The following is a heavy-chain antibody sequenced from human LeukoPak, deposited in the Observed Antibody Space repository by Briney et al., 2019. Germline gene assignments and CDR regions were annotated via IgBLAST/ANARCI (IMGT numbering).Heavy chain of an antibody. J-gene: IGHJ3*02. Sequence: PSETLSLTCTVSGGSISSYYWSWIRQPAGKGLEWIGRTYTSGSTNYNPSLKSRVTMSVDTSKNQFSLKLSSVTAADTAVYYCARLGVSSTWVAFDIWGQGTMVTVSS. V-gene: IGHV4-4*07. CDR3: ARLGVSSTWVAFDI. D-gene: IGHD3-16*01. CDR2: TYTSGST. CDR1: GGSISSYY.